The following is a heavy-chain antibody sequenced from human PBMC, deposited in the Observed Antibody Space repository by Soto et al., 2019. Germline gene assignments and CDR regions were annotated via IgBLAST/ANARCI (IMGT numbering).Heavy chain of an antibody. CDR2: ISYDGSNK. Sequence: PWGSLRLSCAASGFTFSSYGMHWVRQAPGKGLEWVAVISYDGSNKYYADSVKGRFTISRDNSKNTLYLKMNSLRAEDTAVYYCAKEYDILSGYLRGEADRSQGYMDVWGKGTTVTVSP. CDR1: GFTFSSYG. D-gene: IGHD3-9*01. CDR3: AKEYDILSGYLRGEADRSQGYMDV. J-gene: IGHJ6*04. V-gene: IGHV3-30*18.